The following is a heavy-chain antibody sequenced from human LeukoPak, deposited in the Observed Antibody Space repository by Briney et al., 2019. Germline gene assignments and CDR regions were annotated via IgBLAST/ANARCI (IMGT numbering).Heavy chain of an antibody. J-gene: IGHJ4*02. D-gene: IGHD2-15*01. Sequence: GGSLRLSCAASGFTFDDYGMSWVRQAPGKGLEWVSGINWNGGSTGYADSVKGRYTISRDNAKNSPYLQMNSLRAEDTALYYCARGGGGYCSGGSCYTYYFDYWGQGTLVTVSS. CDR3: ARGGGGYCSGGSCYTYYFDY. V-gene: IGHV3-20*04. CDR2: INWNGGST. CDR1: GFTFDDYG.